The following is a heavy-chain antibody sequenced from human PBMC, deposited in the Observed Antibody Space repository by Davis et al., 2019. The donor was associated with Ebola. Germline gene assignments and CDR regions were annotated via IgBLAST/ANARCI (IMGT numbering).Heavy chain of an antibody. J-gene: IGHJ6*03. CDR2: ISSNGGST. V-gene: IGHV3-64D*06. Sequence: GESLKISCSASGFTFSSYAMHWVRQAPGKGLEYVSAISSNGGSTYYADSVKGRFTISRDNSKNTLYLQMSSLRAEDTAVYYCVKGYCSSTSCYPLYYMDVWGKGTTVTVSS. D-gene: IGHD2-2*01. CDR1: GFTFSSYA. CDR3: VKGYCSSTSCYPLYYMDV.